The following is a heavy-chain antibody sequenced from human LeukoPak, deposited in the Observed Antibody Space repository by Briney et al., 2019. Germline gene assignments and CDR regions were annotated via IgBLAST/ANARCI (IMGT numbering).Heavy chain of an antibody. CDR2: INPSGGST. Sequence: ASVKVSCKASGGTFSSYAISWVRQAPGQGLEWMAIINPSGGSTSYAQKFQGRVTMTRDTSTSTVYMELSSLRSEDTAVYYCARAPYSSGWTTNWFDPWGQGTLVTVSS. CDR1: GGTFSSYA. V-gene: IGHV1-46*01. CDR3: ARAPYSSGWTTNWFDP. J-gene: IGHJ5*02. D-gene: IGHD6-19*01.